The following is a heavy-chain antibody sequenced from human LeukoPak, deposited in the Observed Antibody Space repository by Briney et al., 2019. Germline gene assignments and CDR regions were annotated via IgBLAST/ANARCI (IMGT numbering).Heavy chain of an antibody. V-gene: IGHV3-48*01. Sequence: GGPLRLSCSASGFTLRSYSMNWLPQAPAKGREGVSYMSSISRTIYYADAVKGRFTISRDNSKNTLYLQMNSVTAEDTAVYYCARRAGEYSHPYDYWGQGTLVTVSS. D-gene: IGHD4-17*01. CDR3: ARRAGEYSHPYDY. CDR2: MSSISRTI. J-gene: IGHJ4*02. CDR1: GFTLRSYS.